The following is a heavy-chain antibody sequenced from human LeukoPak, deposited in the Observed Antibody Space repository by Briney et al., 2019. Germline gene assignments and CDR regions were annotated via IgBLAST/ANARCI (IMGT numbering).Heavy chain of an antibody. CDR1: GYTFTSYH. J-gene: IGHJ4*02. CDR2: INSTGGTT. CDR3: ATVYARTYCFAF. Sequence: GASVKVSCKTSGYTFTSYHMQWVRQAPGQGLEWVAIINSTGGTTVCAQKFQDRVTVKRDMSTTTVYMNLSSLSAEDTAVYYCATVYARTYCFAFWGPGTLVTVSS. D-gene: IGHD2-8*01. V-gene: IGHV1-46*01.